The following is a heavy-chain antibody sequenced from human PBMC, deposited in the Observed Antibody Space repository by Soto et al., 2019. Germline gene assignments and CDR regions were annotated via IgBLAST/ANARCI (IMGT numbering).Heavy chain of an antibody. J-gene: IGHJ5*02. CDR2: IYYSGST. V-gene: IGHV4-59*01. CDR1: GGSISSYY. Sequence: SETLSLTCTVSGGSISSYYWSWIRQPPGKGLEWIGYIYYSGSTNYNPSLKSRVTISVDTSKNQFSLKLSSVTAADTAVYYCARGRAARYNWFDTWGQGTLVTVSS. CDR3: ARGRAARYNWFDT.